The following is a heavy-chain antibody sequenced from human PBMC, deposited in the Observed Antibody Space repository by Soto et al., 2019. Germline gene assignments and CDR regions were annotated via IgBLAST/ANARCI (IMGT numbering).Heavy chain of an antibody. D-gene: IGHD6-19*01. V-gene: IGHV1-3*01. CDR2: INAGNGNT. Sequence: ASVKVSCKASGYTFTRYAMHWVRQAPGQRLEWMGWINAGNGNTKYSQNFQGRVTITRDTSASTGYMELSSLRSEDTAVYYCARESDSSGCYHLDYCGRGTLVTVPS. CDR1: GYTFTRYA. CDR3: ARESDSSGCYHLDY. J-gene: IGHJ4*01.